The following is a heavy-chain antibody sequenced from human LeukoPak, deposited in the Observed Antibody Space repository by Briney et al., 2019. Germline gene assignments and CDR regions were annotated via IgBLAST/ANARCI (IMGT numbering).Heavy chain of an antibody. V-gene: IGHV1-2*02. J-gene: IGHJ6*03. D-gene: IGHD2-15*01. CDR3: ARGVVAATFYYYMDV. CDR2: INPQSGGT. CDR1: GYTFTSYG. Sequence: GASVKVSCKASGYTFTSYGISWGRQAPGQGLEWLGWINPQSGGTNYAQKFQGRVTMTRDTSISTAYMDLSRLRSDDTAVYYCARGVVAATFYYYMDVWGKGTTVTVSS.